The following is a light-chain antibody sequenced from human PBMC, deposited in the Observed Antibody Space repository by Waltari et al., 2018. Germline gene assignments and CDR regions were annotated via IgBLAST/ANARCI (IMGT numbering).Light chain of an antibody. CDR2: DTS. CDR3: QQVNTYPLYT. Sequence: AIQLTQSPSFLSASVGDRVTINCRASQGISSGLAWYQQKPGTPPQLLIYDTSSLKSGVPSRFSGSGSGTDFTLTIDSLQPEDFATYYCQQVNTYPLYTFGQGTKL. V-gene: IGKV1-13*02. CDR1: QGISSG. J-gene: IGKJ2*01.